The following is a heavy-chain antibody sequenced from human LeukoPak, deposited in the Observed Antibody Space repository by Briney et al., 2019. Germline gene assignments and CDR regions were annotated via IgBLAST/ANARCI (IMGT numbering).Heavy chain of an antibody. V-gene: IGHV3-7*05. CDR1: GFAFSSTW. CDR2: MNPDGSTK. Sequence: GSLRLSCVASGFAFSSTWMAWVRQAPGKGLEWVANMNPDGSTKNYVDSVRGRFTISRDNAKNSLYLQMNSLRVDDTAVYYCARDSGYSAFDYWGQGTLVTVSS. CDR3: ARDSGYSAFDY. J-gene: IGHJ4*02. D-gene: IGHD5-12*01.